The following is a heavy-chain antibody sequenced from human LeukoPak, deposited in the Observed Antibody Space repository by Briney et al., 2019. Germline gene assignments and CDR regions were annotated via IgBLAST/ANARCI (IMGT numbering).Heavy chain of an antibody. CDR2: ISDIGGNT. CDR3: AKTPKTGSFDY. V-gene: IGHV3-23*01. Sequence: GGSLRLSCAASGFTFSSYAMSWVRQAPGKRLEWLSTISDIGGNTYYADSVKGRFTISRDNSRNTLYLQMNSLRVEDTAVYFCAKTPKTGSFDYWGQGTLVTVSS. D-gene: IGHD7-27*01. J-gene: IGHJ4*02. CDR1: GFTFSSYA.